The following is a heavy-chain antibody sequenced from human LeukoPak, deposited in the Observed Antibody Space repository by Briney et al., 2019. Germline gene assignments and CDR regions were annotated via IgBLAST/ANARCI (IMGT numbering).Heavy chain of an antibody. CDR2: IIPIFGTA. CDR1: VGTFSSYA. CDR3: ARDRDIVVVVAATGYSYAYSMDV. J-gene: IGHJ6*02. Sequence: GSSVKVSCKASVGTFSSYAISWVRQAPGQGLEGMGGIIPIFGTANYAQKFQDRVTITSDESTSTAYMELSSLRSEDTAVYYCARDRDIVVVVAATGYSYAYSMDVWGQGTTVTVSS. D-gene: IGHD2-15*01. V-gene: IGHV1-69*13.